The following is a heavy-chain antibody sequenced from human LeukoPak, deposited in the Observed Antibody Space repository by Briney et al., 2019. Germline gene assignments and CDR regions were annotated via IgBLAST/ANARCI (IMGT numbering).Heavy chain of an antibody. D-gene: IGHD3-22*01. CDR1: GGSLSSYY. V-gene: IGHV4-59*01. CDR2: IYYSGST. CDR3: ASMSAPRLGGYPAGLVY. Sequence: SETLSLTCLVSGGSLSSYYWSWIRQPPGKGLEWVGYIYYSGSTNYNPCLRSRVSIAVATSQSQFSLKLSSVTAADTAVYYCASMSAPRLGGYPAGLVYWGQETLVTVSS. J-gene: IGHJ4*02.